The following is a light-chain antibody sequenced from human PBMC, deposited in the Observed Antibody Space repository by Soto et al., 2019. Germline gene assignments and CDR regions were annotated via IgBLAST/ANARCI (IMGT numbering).Light chain of an antibody. V-gene: IGKV1-9*01. CDR3: QQYENLPRFI. CDR2: AAS. CDR1: QVISSY. Sequence: DIQLTQSPSFLSASVGDRVTITCRASQVISSYLAWYQQKPGKAPKLLIYAASTLQSGVPSRFSGRGSGTEFTLTISSLQPEDIATYFCQQYENLPRFIFGPGTKVDIK. J-gene: IGKJ3*01.